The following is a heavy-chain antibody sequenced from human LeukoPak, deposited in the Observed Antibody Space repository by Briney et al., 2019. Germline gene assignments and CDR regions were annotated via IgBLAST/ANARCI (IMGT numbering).Heavy chain of an antibody. Sequence: PSQTLSLTCTVSGGSISSGSYYWSWIRQPAGKGLEWIGRIYTSGSTNYNPSLKSRVTMSVDTSKNQFSLKLSSVTAADTAVYYCARDKYYFGSGSYPFDYWGQGTLVTVSS. D-gene: IGHD3-10*01. CDR3: ARDKYYFGSGSYPFDY. V-gene: IGHV4-61*02. J-gene: IGHJ4*02. CDR2: IYTSGST. CDR1: GGSISSGSYY.